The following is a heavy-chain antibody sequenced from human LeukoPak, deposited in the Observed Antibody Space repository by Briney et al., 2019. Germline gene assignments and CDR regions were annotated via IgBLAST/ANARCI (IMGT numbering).Heavy chain of an antibody. CDR2: IYSGGST. V-gene: IGHV3-53*01. Sequence: GGSLRLSCAASGFTVSSNYMSWVRQAPGKGLEWVSAIYSGGSTYYADSVKGRFTISRDNAKNSLYLQMNSLRAEDTAVYYCARDKREWELQDYYYGMDVWGQGTTVTVSS. CDR1: GFTVSSNY. CDR3: ARDKREWELQDYYYGMDV. J-gene: IGHJ6*02. D-gene: IGHD1-26*01.